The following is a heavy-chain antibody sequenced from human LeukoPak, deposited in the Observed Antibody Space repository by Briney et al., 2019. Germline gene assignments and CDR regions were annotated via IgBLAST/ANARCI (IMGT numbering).Heavy chain of an antibody. CDR2: ISGSGGST. V-gene: IGHV3-23*01. CDR1: GFTFSSYA. Sequence: PGGSLRLSCAASGFTFSSYAMSWVRQAPGKRLEWVSAISGSGGSTYYADSVKGRFTISRDNSKNTLYLQMNSLRAEDTAVYYCAKDKYRYGDYCDYWGQGTLVTVSS. D-gene: IGHD4-17*01. CDR3: AKDKYRYGDYCDY. J-gene: IGHJ4*02.